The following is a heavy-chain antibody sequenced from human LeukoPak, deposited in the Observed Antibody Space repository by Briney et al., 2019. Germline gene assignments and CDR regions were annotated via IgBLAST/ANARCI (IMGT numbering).Heavy chain of an antibody. V-gene: IGHV3-30-3*01. Sequence: GGSLRLSCAASGFTFSFYAMHWVRQAPGKGLEWVAVISYDGTNKYYADSVKGRFTISRDTSKNTLFLQMNSLRAEDTAVYYCARFVSLYGDSGVFDPWGQGTLVTVSS. J-gene: IGHJ5*02. CDR3: ARFVSLYGDSGVFDP. CDR1: GFTFSFYA. D-gene: IGHD4-17*01. CDR2: ISYDGTNK.